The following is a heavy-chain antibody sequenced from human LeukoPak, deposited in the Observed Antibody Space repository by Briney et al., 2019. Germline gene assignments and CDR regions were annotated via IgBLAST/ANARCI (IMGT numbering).Heavy chain of an antibody. V-gene: IGHV1-18*04. Sequence: ASVKVSCKASGYTFTSYGISWVRQAPGQGLEWMGWISAYNGNTNYAQKLQGRVTMTTDTSTSTAYMELSSLRSEDTAVYYCAREAAAGLKRGYYYYGMDVWGKGTTVTVSS. CDR1: GYTFTSYG. CDR3: AREAAAGLKRGYYYYGMDV. J-gene: IGHJ6*04. D-gene: IGHD6-13*01. CDR2: ISAYNGNT.